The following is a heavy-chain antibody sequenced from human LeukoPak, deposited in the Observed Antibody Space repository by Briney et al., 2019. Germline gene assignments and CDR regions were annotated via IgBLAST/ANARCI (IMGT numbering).Heavy chain of an antibody. Sequence: GGSLRLSCAASGFTFSSYSMNWVRQAPGKGREWVSSITSSSSYIYYADSVKGRFTISRDNAKNSLYLQMNSLRAEDTAVYYCARDLRPYFYDSSRYFDYCGQGSLVTVSS. V-gene: IGHV3-21*01. J-gene: IGHJ4*02. CDR2: ITSSSSYI. D-gene: IGHD3-22*01. CDR3: ARDLRPYFYDSSRYFDY. CDR1: GFTFSSYS.